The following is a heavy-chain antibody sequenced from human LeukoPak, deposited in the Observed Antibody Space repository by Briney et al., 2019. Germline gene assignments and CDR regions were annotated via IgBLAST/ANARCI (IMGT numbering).Heavy chain of an antibody. CDR2: INPSGGST. V-gene: IGHV1-46*01. CDR1: GYTFTSYY. Sequence: ASVKVSCTASGYTFTSYYMHWVRQAPGQGLEWMGIINPSGGSTSYAQKFQGRVTITADESTSTAYMELSSLRSEDTAVYYCARLEVRDWFDPWGQGTLVTVSS. J-gene: IGHJ5*02. D-gene: IGHD4-11*01. CDR3: ARLEVRDWFDP.